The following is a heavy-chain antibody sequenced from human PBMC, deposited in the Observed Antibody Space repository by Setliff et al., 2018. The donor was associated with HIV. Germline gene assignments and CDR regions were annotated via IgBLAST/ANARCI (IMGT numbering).Heavy chain of an antibody. CDR3: AGVGRGYSYGFGQIDY. J-gene: IGHJ4*02. V-gene: IGHV3-48*03. D-gene: IGHD5-18*01. CDR1: GFTFSSYE. Sequence: GGSLRLSCAASGFTFSSYEMNWVRQAPGKGLEWVSYISSSGSTIYYADSVKGRFTISRDNAKNSLYLQMNSLRAEDTAVYYCAGVGRGYSYGFGQIDYWGQGTLVTVSS. CDR2: ISSSGSTI.